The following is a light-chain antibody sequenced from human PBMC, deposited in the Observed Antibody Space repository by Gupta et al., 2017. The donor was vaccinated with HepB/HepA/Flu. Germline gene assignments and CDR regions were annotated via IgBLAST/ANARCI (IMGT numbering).Light chain of an antibody. CDR1: SSNIGEHYD. CDR2: DNN. J-gene: IGLJ2*01. CDR3: QSFDTSLSSVV. V-gene: IGLV1-40*01. Sequence: QSGLTQPPSVSGAPGQRVTISRTGSSSNIGEHYDVHWYQQLPKTAPKLLIYDNNRRPSGVPDRFSGSTSGTSASLAITGLQTEDAADYYCQSFDTSLSSVVFGGGTKLTVL.